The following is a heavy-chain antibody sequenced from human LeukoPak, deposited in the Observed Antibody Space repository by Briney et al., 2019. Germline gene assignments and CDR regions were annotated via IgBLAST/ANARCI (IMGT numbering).Heavy chain of an antibody. CDR3: APPYGTDV. CDR1: GFTFSSYA. J-gene: IGHJ6*02. CDR2: ISDTGGTT. V-gene: IGHV3-23*01. Sequence: GGSLRLSCAASGFTFSSYAMSWVRQASGKGLEWVSAISDTGGTTHYADSVKGRFTISRDNSKNTVYLQMNSLRAEDTAVYYCAPPYGTDVWGQGTTVTVSS.